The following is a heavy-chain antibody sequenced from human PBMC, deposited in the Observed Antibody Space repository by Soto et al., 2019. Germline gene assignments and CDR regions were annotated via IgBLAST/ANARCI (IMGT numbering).Heavy chain of an antibody. CDR3: AKDFPSSWEGYFDC. Sequence: EVQLVESGGGLVQPGRSLRLSCAAAGFTFDGFGMHWVLQSPGKGLEWVSSISWNSGSIAYADSVKGRFTISRDNAKNALSLQMNSLRAEDTALYYCAKDFPSSWEGYFDCWGQGTLVTVSS. V-gene: IGHV3-9*01. CDR1: GFTFDGFG. CDR2: ISWNSGSI. D-gene: IGHD1-26*01. J-gene: IGHJ4*02.